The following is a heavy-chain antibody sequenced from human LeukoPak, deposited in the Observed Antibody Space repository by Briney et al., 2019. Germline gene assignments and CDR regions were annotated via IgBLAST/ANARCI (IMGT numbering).Heavy chain of an antibody. CDR2: ISSRSSYI. CDR3: ARGKEPVAGSLSHFDY. D-gene: IGHD6-19*01. CDR1: GFTFSSYS. Sequence: GGSLRLSCAASGFTFSSYSMNWVRQAPGKWLEWVSSISSRSSYIDYADSLKGRFTISRDNAKNSLYLQMNSLRAEDTAVYYCARGKEPVAGSLSHFDYWGQGTLVTVSS. J-gene: IGHJ4*02. V-gene: IGHV3-21*01.